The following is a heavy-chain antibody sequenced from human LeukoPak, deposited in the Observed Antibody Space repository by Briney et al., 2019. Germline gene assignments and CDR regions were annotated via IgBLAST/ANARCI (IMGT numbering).Heavy chain of an antibody. CDR3: ARGGNPRFFDY. J-gene: IGHJ4*02. V-gene: IGHV3-7*01. D-gene: IGHD4-23*01. Sequence: GGSLRLSCAASGFTISNYWLNWVRQAPGKGVEWVANIKQDGSEKYYVDSVKGRFTISRDNAKNSLYLQMNSLTAEDTAVYYCARGGNPRFFDYWGQGTLVTVSS. CDR2: IKQDGSEK. CDR1: GFTISNYW.